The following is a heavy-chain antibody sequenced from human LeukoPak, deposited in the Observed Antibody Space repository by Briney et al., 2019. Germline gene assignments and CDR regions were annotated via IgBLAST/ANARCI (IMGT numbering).Heavy chain of an antibody. D-gene: IGHD5-12*01. J-gene: IGHJ4*02. CDR1: GGSFSGYY. Sequence: SETLSLTCDVYGGSFSGYYWSWIRQPPGKGLEWIGEINHSGNTNYNPSLKSRVTISVDTSKNQFSLKLSSVTAADTAVYYCVRVATIVVDYWGQGTLVTVSS. CDR2: INHSGNT. V-gene: IGHV4-34*01. CDR3: VRVATIVVDY.